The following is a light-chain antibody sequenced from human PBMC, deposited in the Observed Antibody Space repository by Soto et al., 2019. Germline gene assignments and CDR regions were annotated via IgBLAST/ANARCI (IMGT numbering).Light chain of an antibody. CDR3: AAWDDSLSVHV. CDR1: SFNIGSYY. Sequence: QAVVTQPLSASGTPGQRVTISCSGSSFNIGSYYVYWYQQLPGTAPKLLIYTNDQRPSGVPDRFSGAKSGTSASLAISGLRSEDEADYYCAAWDDSLSVHVFGTGTKLTVL. J-gene: IGLJ1*01. V-gene: IGLV1-47*02. CDR2: TND.